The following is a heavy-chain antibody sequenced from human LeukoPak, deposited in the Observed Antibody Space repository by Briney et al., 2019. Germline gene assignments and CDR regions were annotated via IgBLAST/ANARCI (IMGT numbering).Heavy chain of an antibody. J-gene: IGHJ4*02. V-gene: IGHV4-31*11. CDR3: ARAAQNWNNAPYFDY. CDR1: GGSASSGNYY. Sequence: SETLSLTCAVSGGSASSGNYYWSWIRQQPGKGLEWIGYIYYSGSTYYNPSLKSRLTISLDTSKNQFSLKLTSLTAADTAIYFCARAAQNWNNAPYFDYWGQGTLVTVSS. D-gene: IGHD1/OR15-1a*01. CDR2: IYYSGST.